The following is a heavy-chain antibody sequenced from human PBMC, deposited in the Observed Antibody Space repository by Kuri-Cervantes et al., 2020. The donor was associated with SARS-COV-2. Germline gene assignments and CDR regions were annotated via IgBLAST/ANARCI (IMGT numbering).Heavy chain of an antibody. CDR2: IYHTGKT. V-gene: IGHV4-31*03. D-gene: IGHD1-1*01. CDR3: ARDGHINWNHFDP. CDR1: GRSLISGGYY. Sequence: SETLSLTCNVSGRSLISGGYYWTWIRQHPGKGLEWIGYIYHTGKTYYNPSLENRITMSIDTSKNQFSLKLTSVTAADTAIYYCARDGHINWNHFDPWGQGTLVTVSS. J-gene: IGHJ5*02.